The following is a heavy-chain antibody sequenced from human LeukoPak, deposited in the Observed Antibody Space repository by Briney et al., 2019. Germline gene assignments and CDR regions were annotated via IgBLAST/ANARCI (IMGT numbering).Heavy chain of an antibody. CDR1: GFSFSSYS. Sequence: GGSLRLSCAASGFSFSSYSMNWVRQAPGKGLEWVSYISSSSRTIYYADSVKGRLTISRDNAKKSLYLQMDSLRAEDTAMYYCAREPTADNSSEGIDYWGQGTLVTVSS. CDR2: ISSSSRTI. J-gene: IGHJ4*02. D-gene: IGHD4-11*01. CDR3: AREPTADNSSEGIDY. V-gene: IGHV3-48*01.